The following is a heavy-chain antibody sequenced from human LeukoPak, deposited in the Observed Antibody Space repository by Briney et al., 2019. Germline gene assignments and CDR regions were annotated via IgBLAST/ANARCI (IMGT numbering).Heavy chain of an antibody. J-gene: IGHJ4*02. Sequence: GGSLRLSCGASGFTFSSYWMHWVRQAPGKGPVWVSSMSTDGSSTTYAESVRGRFTISRDNAKNTLYLQMNSLRAEDTAVYCCARGAHVLMVYAPFDYWGQGTLVTVSS. V-gene: IGHV3-74*03. CDR2: MSTDGSST. CDR1: GFTFSSYW. CDR3: ARGAHVLMVYAPFDY. D-gene: IGHD2-8*01.